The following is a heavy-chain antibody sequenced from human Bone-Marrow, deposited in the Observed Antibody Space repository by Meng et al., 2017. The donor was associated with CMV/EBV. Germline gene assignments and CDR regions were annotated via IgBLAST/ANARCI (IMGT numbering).Heavy chain of an antibody. CDR1: GGTFSSYA. V-gene: IGHV1-69*05. D-gene: IGHD1-1*01. CDR2: IIPIFGTA. J-gene: IGHJ6*02. CDR3: AREETGTWDFVFYYYYYGMDV. Sequence: SVKVSCKASGGTFSSYAISWVRQAPGQGLEWMGGIIPIFGTANYAQKFQGRVTMTRDTSTSTVYMELSSLRSEDTAVYYCAREETGTWDFVFYYYYYGMDVWGQGTTVTVSS.